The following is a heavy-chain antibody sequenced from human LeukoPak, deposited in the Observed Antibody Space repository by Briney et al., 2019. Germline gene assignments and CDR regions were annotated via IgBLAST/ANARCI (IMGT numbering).Heavy chain of an antibody. J-gene: IGHJ4*02. V-gene: IGHV3-7*01. Sequence: GGSLRLSCAASGFTFSTYWMSWVRQAPGKGLEWVANIKQDETEKYYVDSVKGRFTISRDNAKNSLYLQMNSLRAEDTDVYYCASLNSSGYFDYWGQGTLVTVSS. CDR1: GFTFSTYW. CDR3: ASLNSSGYFDY. CDR2: IKQDETEK. D-gene: IGHD3-22*01.